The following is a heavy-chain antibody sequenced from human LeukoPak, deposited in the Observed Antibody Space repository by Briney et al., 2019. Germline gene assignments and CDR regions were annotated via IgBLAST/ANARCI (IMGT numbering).Heavy chain of an antibody. J-gene: IGHJ5*02. Sequence: PSETLSLRCTLSARSISSSGYHSRWLRQPPGKGLKRTASIYYSGRTYYIPSRKSRVTITVDTSTTQPSLKLSSLTAADTAVYYCARHEYTGSYYGLSWFDPWGQGTLVTVSS. CDR3: ARHEYTGSYYGLSWFDP. D-gene: IGHD1-26*01. V-gene: IGHV4-39*01. CDR2: IYYSGRT. CDR1: ARSISSSGYH.